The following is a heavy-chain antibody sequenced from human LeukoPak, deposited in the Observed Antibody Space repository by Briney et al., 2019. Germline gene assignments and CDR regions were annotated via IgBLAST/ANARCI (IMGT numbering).Heavy chain of an antibody. V-gene: IGHV3-23*01. Sequence: GGSLRLSCAASGFTFSSYAMSWVRPAPGKGLGWVSAISGSGGSTYYADSVKGRFTISRDNSKNTLYLQMNSLRAEDTAVYYCAKDSSTVTGYYYYYYMDVWGKGTTVTVSS. D-gene: IGHD4-17*01. J-gene: IGHJ6*03. CDR1: GFTFSSYA. CDR2: ISGSGGST. CDR3: AKDSSTVTGYYYYYYMDV.